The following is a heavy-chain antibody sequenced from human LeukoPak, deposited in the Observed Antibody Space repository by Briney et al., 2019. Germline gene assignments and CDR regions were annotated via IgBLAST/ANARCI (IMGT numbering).Heavy chain of an antibody. CDR2: INPNSGGT. V-gene: IGHV1-2*02. CDR3: ARQATPLAALDI. D-gene: IGHD5-12*01. CDR1: GYTFTGYY. Sequence: ASVKVSCKASGYTFTGYYMHWVRQAPGQGLEWVGWINPNSGGTNYAQKFQGRVTMTRDTSISTAYMELSRLRSDDTAVYYCARQATPLAALDIWGQETLVTVSS. J-gene: IGHJ3*02.